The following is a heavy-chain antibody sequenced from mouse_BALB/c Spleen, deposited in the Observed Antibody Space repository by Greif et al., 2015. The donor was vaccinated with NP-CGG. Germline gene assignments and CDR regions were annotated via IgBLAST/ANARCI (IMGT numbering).Heavy chain of an antibody. J-gene: IGHJ2*01. CDR2: IDPANGNT. D-gene: IGHD3-3*01. CDR1: GFNIKDTY. CDR3: AGTYFDY. V-gene: IGHV14-3*02. Sequence: EVQLQESGAELVKPGASVKLSCTASGFNIKDTYMHWVKQRPEQGLEWIGRIDPANGNTKYDPKFQGKATITADTSSNTAYLQLSSLTSEDTSAYYCAGTYFDYWGQGTTLTVSS.